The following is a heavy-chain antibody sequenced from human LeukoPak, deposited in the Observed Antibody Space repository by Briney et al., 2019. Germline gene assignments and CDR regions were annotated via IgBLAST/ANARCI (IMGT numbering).Heavy chain of an antibody. CDR2: INHSGST. CDR1: SGSFGGYY. CDR3: ARPGVVSSSWYWFDP. Sequence: TSETLSLTCAVYSGSFGGYYWSWIRQPPGEGREWVGEINHSGSTNYNTSLKSPVTISVDTSKNQFCLKLSSVTAADTAVYYCARPGVVSSSWYWFDPWGQGTLVTVSS. J-gene: IGHJ5*02. D-gene: IGHD6-13*01. V-gene: IGHV4-34*01.